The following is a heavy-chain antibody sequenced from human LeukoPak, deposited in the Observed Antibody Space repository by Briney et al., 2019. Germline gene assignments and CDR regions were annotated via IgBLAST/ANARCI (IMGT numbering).Heavy chain of an antibody. CDR3: ARGGMAASSTGFDP. Sequence: PGGSLRLSCAASGFTFSSYSMNWVRQAPGKGLEWVSSISSSSSYIYYADSVKGRFTISRDNAKNSLYLQMNSLRVEDTAVYYCARGGMAASSTGFDPWGQGTLVTVSS. V-gene: IGHV3-21*01. CDR2: ISSSSSYI. CDR1: GFTFSSYS. J-gene: IGHJ5*02. D-gene: IGHD5-24*01.